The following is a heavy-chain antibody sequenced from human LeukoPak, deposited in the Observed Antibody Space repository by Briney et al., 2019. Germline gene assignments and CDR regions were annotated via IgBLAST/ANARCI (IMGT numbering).Heavy chain of an antibody. Sequence: SETLSLTCTVSGGSISSGGYYWSWIRQHPGKGLEWIGYIYYSGSTYYNPSLKSRVTISVDTSKNQFSLKLSSVTAADTAVYYCASSLIRFGELLYPDAFDIWGQGQWSPSLQ. CDR1: GGSISSGGYY. V-gene: IGHV4-31*03. J-gene: IGHJ3*02. CDR3: ASSLIRFGELLYPDAFDI. CDR2: IYYSGST. D-gene: IGHD3-10*01.